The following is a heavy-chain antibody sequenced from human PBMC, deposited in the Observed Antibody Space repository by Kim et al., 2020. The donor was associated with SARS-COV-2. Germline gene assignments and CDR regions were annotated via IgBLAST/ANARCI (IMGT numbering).Heavy chain of an antibody. V-gene: IGHV1-69*01. J-gene: IGHJ4*02. Sequence: YAQKFQGRVTITADESTSTAYMELSRLRSEDTAVYYCARWYSSSKYYFDYWGQGTLVTVSS. CDR3: ARWYSSSKYYFDY. D-gene: IGHD6-6*01.